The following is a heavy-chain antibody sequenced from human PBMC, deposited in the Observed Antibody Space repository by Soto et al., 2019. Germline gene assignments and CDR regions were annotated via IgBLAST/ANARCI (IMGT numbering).Heavy chain of an antibody. D-gene: IGHD3-10*01. CDR1: GDSISSYY. J-gene: IGHJ5*02. Sequence: QVQLQESGPGLVKPSETLSLTCTVSGDSISSYYWSWIRQPPGKGLEWVGYISYTGSTIYNPSLESRAPISLDTSKNQVSLSLSSVTVADTAMYYCASVGELPVWFDPWGRGTLVNVSS. CDR2: ISYTGST. V-gene: IGHV4-59*13. CDR3: ASVGELPVWFDP.